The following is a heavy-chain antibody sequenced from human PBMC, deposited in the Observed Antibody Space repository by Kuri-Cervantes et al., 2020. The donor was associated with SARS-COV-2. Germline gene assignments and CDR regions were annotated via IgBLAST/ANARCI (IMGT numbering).Heavy chain of an antibody. D-gene: IGHD6-13*01. CDR2: INHSGST. J-gene: IGHJ4*02. V-gene: IGHV4-39*07. CDR1: GGSISSSSYY. Sequence: SETLSLTCTVSGGSISSSSYYWGWIRQPPGKGLEWIGEINHSGSTNYNPSLKSRVTISVDTSKNQFSLKLSSVTAADTAVYYCARGRAAAGTDYWGQGTLVTVSS. CDR3: ARGRAAAGTDY.